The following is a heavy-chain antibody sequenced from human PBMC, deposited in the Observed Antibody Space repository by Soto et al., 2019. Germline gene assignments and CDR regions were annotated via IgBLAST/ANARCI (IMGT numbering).Heavy chain of an antibody. D-gene: IGHD3-16*01. CDR3: ARTANWDWFAP. V-gene: IGHV1-69*01. J-gene: IGHJ5*02. CDR1: GGSFRSYA. CDR2: ISLIRGTA. Sequence: QVQLVQSGSEMKKPGSSVKVSCKASGGSFRSYAISWVRQAPGQGLERMGGISLIRGTATYAQRFQGRVTISADESTSTAYLDLNNLTSEDAAIYYCARTANWDWFAPWGQGTLVTVSS.